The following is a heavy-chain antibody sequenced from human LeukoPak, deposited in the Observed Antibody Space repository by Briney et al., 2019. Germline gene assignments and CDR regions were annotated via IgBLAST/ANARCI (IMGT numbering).Heavy chain of an antibody. CDR3: ARSLGYCSSTSCPPGY. V-gene: IGHV3-30*04. J-gene: IGHJ4*02. D-gene: IGHD2-2*01. CDR1: GFTFSSYV. CDR2: ISYDGSNK. Sequence: GGSLRLSCAASGFTFSSYVMHWVRQAPGKGLEWVAVISYDGSNKYYADSVKGRFTISRDNSKNTLYLQMNSLRAEDTAVYYCARSLGYCSSTSCPPGYWGQGTLVTVSS.